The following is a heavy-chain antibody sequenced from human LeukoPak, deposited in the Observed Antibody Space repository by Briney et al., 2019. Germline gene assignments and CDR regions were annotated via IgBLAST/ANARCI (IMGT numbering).Heavy chain of an antibody. CDR2: IYTSGST. CDR1: VGSSSSYY. V-gene: IGHV4-4*07. Sequence: WETLSLPCTVSVGSSSSYYGSGSRHPPGRGGGGIGRIYTSGSTNYNPSLKSRVTISVDKSKNQFSLKLSSVTAADTAVYYCAREYYYDSSGYYYWGQGTLVTVSS. J-gene: IGHJ4*02. D-gene: IGHD3-22*01. CDR3: AREYYYDSSGYYY.